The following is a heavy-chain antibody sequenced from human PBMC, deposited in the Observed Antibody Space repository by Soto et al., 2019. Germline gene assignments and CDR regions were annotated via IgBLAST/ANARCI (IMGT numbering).Heavy chain of an antibody. J-gene: IGHJ4*02. CDR2: ISNSGGYT. CDR3: ASGATVVKGLSYFEY. V-gene: IGHV3-21*04. Sequence: EVQLVESGGGLVQPGGSLRLSCAGTGFTFNIYGMSWVRQAPGKGLEWISTISNSGGYTYYANSVKGRFTISRDNAKNSLYLQMTRLRAEDTAVYYGASGATVVKGLSYFEYWGQGVVVTVSS. D-gene: IGHD2-15*01. CDR1: GFTFNIYG.